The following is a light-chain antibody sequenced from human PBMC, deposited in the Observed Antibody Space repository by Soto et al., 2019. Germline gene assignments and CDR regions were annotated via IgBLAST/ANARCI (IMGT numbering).Light chain of an antibody. J-gene: IGKJ4*01. CDR1: QSVSSCY. CDR3: QQYGSSTLT. Sequence: EIVLTQSPATLSLSPGERATLSCRASQSVSSCYLAWYQQKPGQAPRLLIYGASSRATCIPDRFSGSGSGTVFPLTISRLEPEYFSVDYCQQYGSSTLTFGGGTQVEIK. V-gene: IGKV3-20*01. CDR2: GAS.